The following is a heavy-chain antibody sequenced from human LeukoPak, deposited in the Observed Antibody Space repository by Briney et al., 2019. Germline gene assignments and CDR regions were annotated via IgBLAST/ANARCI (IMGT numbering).Heavy chain of an antibody. Sequence: ASVKVSCKASGYTFTGYYMHWVRRAPGQGLEWMGWINPNSGGTNYAQKFQGWVTMTRDTSISTAYMELSRLRPDDTAVYYCAIGLGPMGYCSSTSCSALDYWGQGTLVTVSS. CDR1: GYTFTGYY. V-gene: IGHV1-2*04. CDR2: INPNSGGT. CDR3: AIGLGPMGYCSSTSCSALDY. J-gene: IGHJ4*02. D-gene: IGHD2-2*01.